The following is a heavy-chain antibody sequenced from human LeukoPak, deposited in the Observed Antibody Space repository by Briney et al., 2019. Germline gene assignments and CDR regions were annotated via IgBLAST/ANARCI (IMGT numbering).Heavy chain of an antibody. CDR2: ISSNGGST. CDR1: GFTFSGCA. CDR3: VREENGFDF. J-gene: IGHJ4*02. V-gene: IGHV3-64D*06. Sequence: GGSLRLSCSASGFTFSGCAMHWVRQAPGKGLQYVSAISSNGGSTNYADSVKGRFTISRDNSKNTLYLQMSSLRGEDTAVYYCVREENGFDFWGQGTLVTVSS.